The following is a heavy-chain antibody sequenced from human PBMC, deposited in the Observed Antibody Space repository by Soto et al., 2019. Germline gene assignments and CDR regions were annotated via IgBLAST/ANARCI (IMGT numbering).Heavy chain of an antibody. CDR3: AKGYCSGGSCYTSYYYYGMDV. V-gene: IGHV3-23*01. J-gene: IGHJ6*02. CDR1: GFTFSNAW. CDR2: ISGSGGST. D-gene: IGHD2-15*01. Sequence: GGSLRLSCAASGFTFSNAWMSWVRQAPGKGLEWVSAISGSGGSTYYADSVKGRFTISRDNSKNTLYLQMNSLRAEDTAVYYCAKGYCSGGSCYTSYYYYGMDVWGQGTTVTVSS.